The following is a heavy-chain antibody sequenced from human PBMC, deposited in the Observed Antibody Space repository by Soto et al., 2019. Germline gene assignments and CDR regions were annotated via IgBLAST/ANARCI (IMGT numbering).Heavy chain of an antibody. J-gene: IGHJ4*02. Sequence: TLSLTCAVYGGSFSAYYWSWIRQPPGKGLEWIGEINHSGGTSYNPSLKSRVTISVDTSKSQFSLKLTSVTAADRAVYYCARGSVDTVDSSGFYEYWGQRTPVTVSS. CDR2: INHSGGT. CDR1: GGSFSAYY. V-gene: IGHV4-34*01. CDR3: ARGSVDTVDSSGFYEY. D-gene: IGHD3-22*01.